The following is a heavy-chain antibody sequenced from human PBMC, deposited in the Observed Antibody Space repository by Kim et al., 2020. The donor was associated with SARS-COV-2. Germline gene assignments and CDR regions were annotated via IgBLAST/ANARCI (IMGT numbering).Heavy chain of an antibody. J-gene: IGHJ4*02. V-gene: IGHV3-23*01. Sequence: VKGRFTISRDNSKNTLYLQMNSLRAEDTAVYYCAKETIVVVVAATPYFDYWGQGTLVTVSS. CDR3: AKETIVVVVAATPYFDY. D-gene: IGHD2-15*01.